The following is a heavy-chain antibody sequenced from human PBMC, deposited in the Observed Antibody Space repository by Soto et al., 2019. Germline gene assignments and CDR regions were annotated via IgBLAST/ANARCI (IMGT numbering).Heavy chain of an antibody. J-gene: IGHJ6*03. V-gene: IGHV2-70*11. CDR2: IDWDDDK. D-gene: IGHD3-3*01. Sequence: SGPTLVNPTQTLTLTCTFSGFSLSTSGMCVSWIRQPPGKALEWLARIDWDDDKYYSTSLKTRLTISKDTSKNQVVLTMTNMDPVDTATYYCARILRSAPSRLFGVVIPSDYYYYYMDVWGKGTTVTVSS. CDR1: GFSLSTSGMC. CDR3: ARILRSAPSRLFGVVIPSDYYYYYMDV.